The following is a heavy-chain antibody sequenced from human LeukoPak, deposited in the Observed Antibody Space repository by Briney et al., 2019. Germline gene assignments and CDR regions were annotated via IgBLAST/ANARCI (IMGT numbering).Heavy chain of an antibody. D-gene: IGHD2-21*02. V-gene: IGHV1-2*02. Sequence: AASVKVSCKASGYTFTGYYMHWVRQAPGQGLEWMGWINPNSGGTNYAQKLQGRVTMTTDTSTSTAYMELRSLRSDDTAVYYCARDFHDYSWFDPWGQGTLVTVSS. CDR1: GYTFTGYY. CDR2: INPNSGGT. CDR3: ARDFHDYSWFDP. J-gene: IGHJ5*02.